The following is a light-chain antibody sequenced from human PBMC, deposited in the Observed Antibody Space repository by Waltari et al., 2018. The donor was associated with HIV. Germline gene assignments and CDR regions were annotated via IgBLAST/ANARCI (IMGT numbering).Light chain of an antibody. CDR3: QQYNSWPLT. Sequence: EVVMTQSPVTLSVSPGERVPLSCRASQSIGTALAWYQQKPGQAPRLLIYGASTRATGIPASFSGSGSGTDFTLTISSLQSEDFAVYYCQQYNSWPLTFGGGTRVELK. CDR2: GAS. CDR1: QSIGTA. J-gene: IGKJ4*01. V-gene: IGKV3-15*01.